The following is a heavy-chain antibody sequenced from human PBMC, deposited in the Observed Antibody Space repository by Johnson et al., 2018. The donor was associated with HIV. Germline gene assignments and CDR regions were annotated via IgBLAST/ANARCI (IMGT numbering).Heavy chain of an antibody. CDR1: GFTFSSYD. Sequence: VQLVESGGGVVQPGRSLRLSCAASGFTFSSYDMHWVRQATGKGLEWVSAIGTAGDTYYPGSVKGRFAISRDNAKYTVDLQMNSLRVEDTAVYYCAKVDCGGDTCAGYDPFDLWGQGTLVTVSS. CDR2: IGTAGDT. D-gene: IGHD2-21*01. V-gene: IGHV3-13*01. CDR3: AKVDCGGDTCAGYDPFDL. J-gene: IGHJ3*01.